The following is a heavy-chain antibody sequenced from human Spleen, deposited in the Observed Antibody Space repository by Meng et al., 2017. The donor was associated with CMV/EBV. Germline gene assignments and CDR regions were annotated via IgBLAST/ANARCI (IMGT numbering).Heavy chain of an antibody. CDR1: GGAYSCSD. V-gene: IGHV4-4*07. CDR3: AREPEGINWFDP. Sequence: QVQLQECGPGLVEPSQTLSLNGTCSGGAYSCSDCTWIRQPAGNGLGWVGRIYTSGSTNYNPSLKKRLTMSVDTSKNQFTLKQISVTAADTAVYYCAREPEGINWFDPWGQGTLVTVSS. CDR2: IYTSGST. J-gene: IGHJ5*02. D-gene: IGHD6-13*01.